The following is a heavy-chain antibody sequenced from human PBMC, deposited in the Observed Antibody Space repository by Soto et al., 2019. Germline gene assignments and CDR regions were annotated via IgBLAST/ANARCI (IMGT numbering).Heavy chain of an antibody. CDR1: GFTFSDHY. D-gene: IGHD5-12*01. Sequence: EVQLAESGGGLVQPGGSLRLSCAASGFTFSDHYMDWVRQAPGKGLEWVGRSRDKVHSHTTEYAASVKGRFTISRGHSENSLYLQTNSLKTEDTAVYYWARGVVSTGDVDYWGQGTLVTVSS. J-gene: IGHJ4*02. CDR3: ARGVVSTGDVDY. CDR2: SRDKVHSHTT. V-gene: IGHV3-72*01.